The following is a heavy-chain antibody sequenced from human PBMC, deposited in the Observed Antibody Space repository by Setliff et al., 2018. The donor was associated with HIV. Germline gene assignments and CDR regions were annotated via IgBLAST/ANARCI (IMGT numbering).Heavy chain of an antibody. D-gene: IGHD6-6*01. V-gene: IGHV4-4*02. Sequence: SETRSLTCAVSGGSISSSNWWSWVRQPPGKGLEWIGEIYDSGSTNYNPSLKSRVTTSVDKSKNQFSLKLRSVTAADTAVYYCARGSSSGLYYYYYMDVWGKGTTVTVSS. CDR1: GGSISSSNW. CDR2: IYDSGST. CDR3: ARGSSSGLYYYYYMDV. J-gene: IGHJ6*03.